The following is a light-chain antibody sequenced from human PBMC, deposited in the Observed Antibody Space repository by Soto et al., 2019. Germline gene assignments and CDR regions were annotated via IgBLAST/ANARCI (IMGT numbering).Light chain of an antibody. V-gene: IGLV2-14*01. J-gene: IGLJ1*01. CDR3: SSYTSNRTEV. CDR1: SSDVDGNKY. Sequence: QSALTQPASVSGSPGQSITISCTGTSSDVDGNKYVSWYQQHPGKAPKLMIYEVSNRPSGVSNRFSGSKSGNTASLTISGLQAEDAADYYCSSYTSNRTEVFGSGTKVTVL. CDR2: EVS.